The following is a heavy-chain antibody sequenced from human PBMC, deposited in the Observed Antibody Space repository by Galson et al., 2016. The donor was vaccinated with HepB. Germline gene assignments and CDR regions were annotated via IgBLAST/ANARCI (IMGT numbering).Heavy chain of an antibody. CDR2: IWYDGSNR. CDR1: GFTFRTCD. V-gene: IGHV3-33*08. CDR3: ARDYFDSSAYYYARHVPWGDI. Sequence: SLRLSCAGTGFTFRTCDMSWVRQAPGKGLEWVAMIWYDGSNRKYINSVKGRFVISRDNSKNTVHLQMNSLRVDDTAVYYCARDYFDSSAYYYARHVPWGDIWGQGTTVTVSS. J-gene: IGHJ3*02. D-gene: IGHD3-22*01.